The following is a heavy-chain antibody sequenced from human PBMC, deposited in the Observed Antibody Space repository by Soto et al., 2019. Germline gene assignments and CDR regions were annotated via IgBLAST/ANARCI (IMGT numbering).Heavy chain of an antibody. Sequence: SVKVSCKASGGSFTYTLSWVRQAPGQGLEWVGGIIPIFGTTNYAQKFQGRVTITADESTKTAYMELSTLRSEDTAVYYCARLHSHGTYGMDVWGQGTTVTVSS. V-gene: IGHV1-69*13. CDR2: IIPIFGTT. J-gene: IGHJ6*02. CDR3: ARLHSHGTYGMDV. CDR1: GGSFTYT. D-gene: IGHD5-18*01.